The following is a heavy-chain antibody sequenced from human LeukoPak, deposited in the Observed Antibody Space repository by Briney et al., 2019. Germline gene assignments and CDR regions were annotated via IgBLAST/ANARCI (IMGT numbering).Heavy chain of an antibody. CDR2: IGYDGGNK. CDR3: AKWGSLYQYEVH. CDR1: GFPFSSSG. V-gene: IGHV3-30*02. Sequence: GGSLRLSCGASGFPFSSSGMHWVRQAPGKGLEWVAFIGYDGGNKYYAESVKDRFTISRDNSKNTLFLQMNSLRTEDTAVYYCAKWGSLYQYEVHWGQGTLVTVSS. J-gene: IGHJ4*02. D-gene: IGHD2-2*01.